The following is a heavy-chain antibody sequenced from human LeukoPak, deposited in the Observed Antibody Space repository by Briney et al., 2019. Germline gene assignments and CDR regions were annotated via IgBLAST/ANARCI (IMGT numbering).Heavy chain of an antibody. CDR3: AAHTTVTPFDY. CDR1: GGSISSGGYY. D-gene: IGHD4-11*01. V-gene: IGHV4-30-2*01. J-gene: IGHJ4*02. Sequence: NPSQTLSLTCTVSGGSISSGGYYWSWIRQPPGKGLEWIGYIYHSGSTYYNPSLKSRVTISVDRSKNQFSLKLSSVTAADTAVYYCAAHTTVTPFDYWGQGTLVTVPS. CDR2: IYHSGST.